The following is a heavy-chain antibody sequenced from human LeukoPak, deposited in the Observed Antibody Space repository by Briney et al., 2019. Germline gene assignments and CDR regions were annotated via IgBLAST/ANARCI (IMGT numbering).Heavy chain of an antibody. V-gene: IGHV5-51*01. J-gene: IGHJ4*02. CDR3: GKDADLGY. CDR2: IFPGDSDT. CDR1: GYSFSNYW. Sequence: GESLKISCKCSGYSFSNYWIHWVRQMPGRGLEWMGIIFPGDSDTRYSPSFHGQVTISVDKSINTAYLQWSSLKASDTAMYYCGKDADLGYWGQGTLVTVSS. D-gene: IGHD4-17*01.